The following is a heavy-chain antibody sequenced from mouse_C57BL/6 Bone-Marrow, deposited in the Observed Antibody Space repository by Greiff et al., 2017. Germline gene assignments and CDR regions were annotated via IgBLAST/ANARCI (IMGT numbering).Heavy chain of an antibody. V-gene: IGHV2-2*01. D-gene: IGHD2-3*01. CDR2: IWSGGST. CDR3: ARSPLIYDGYYRYAMDY. CDR1: GFSLTSYG. J-gene: IGHJ4*01. Sequence: QVQLKESGPGLVQPSQSLSITCTVSGFSLTSYGVHWVRQSPGKGLEWLGVIWSGGSTDYNAAFISRLSISKDNSKSQVFFKMNSLQADDTAIYYCARSPLIYDGYYRYAMDYWGQGTSVTVSS.